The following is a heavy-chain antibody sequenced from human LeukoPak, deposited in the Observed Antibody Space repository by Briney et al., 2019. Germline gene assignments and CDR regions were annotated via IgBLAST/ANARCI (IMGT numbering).Heavy chain of an antibody. J-gene: IGHJ4*02. CDR1: GGSINSYY. D-gene: IGHD6-19*01. CDR3: ARVDSSGWGYFDY. Sequence: SETLSLTCIVSGGSINSYYWSWVRQPPGKGLEWIGYIYYSGSTNYNPSLKSRVTMSVDTSKNQFSLKLSSVTAADTAVYYCARVDSSGWGYFDYWGQGTLVTVSS. V-gene: IGHV4-59*01. CDR2: IYYSGST.